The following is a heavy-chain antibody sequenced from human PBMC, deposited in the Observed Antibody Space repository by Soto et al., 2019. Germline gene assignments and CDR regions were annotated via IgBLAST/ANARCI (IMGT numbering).Heavy chain of an antibody. J-gene: IGHJ3*02. CDR2: INHSGST. Sequence: SETLSLTCAVYGGSFSAYYWSWIRQPPGKGLEWIGEINHSGSTKYNPPLKSRVTISVDTSKNQFSLKLSSVTAADTALYYCARYCSSTSCYGGAFDIWGQGTMVTVSS. V-gene: IGHV4-34*01. CDR3: ARYCSSTSCYGGAFDI. D-gene: IGHD2-2*01. CDR1: GGSFSAYY.